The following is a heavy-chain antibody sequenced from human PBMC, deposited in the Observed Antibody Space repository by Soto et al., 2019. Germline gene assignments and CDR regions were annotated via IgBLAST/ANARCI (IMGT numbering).Heavy chain of an antibody. CDR1: GFAFSSYS. J-gene: IGHJ4*02. V-gene: IGHV3-48*04. CDR2: ISSSSSTI. CDR3: ARESEDLTSNFDY. Sequence: GGYLRLSCAASGFAFSSYSMNWVRQAPGKGLEWVSYISSSSSTIYYADSVKGRFTISRDNAKNSLYLEMNSLRAEDTAVYYCARESEDLTSNFDYWGQGTLVTVSS.